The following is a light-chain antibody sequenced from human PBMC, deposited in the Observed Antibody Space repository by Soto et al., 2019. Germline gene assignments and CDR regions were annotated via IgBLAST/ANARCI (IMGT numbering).Light chain of an antibody. V-gene: IGLV3-21*02. CDR1: NIGSKS. CDR2: DDS. CDR3: QVWDNTNDHPVYV. J-gene: IGLJ1*01. Sequence: SCELTQPPSVSVAPGQTASITCGGSNIGSKSVQWYRQKPGQAPLLVVNDDSDRPSGIPERFSGSNSGNTATLTISRVEAGDEADYYCQVWDNTNDHPVYVFGTGTKFTVL.